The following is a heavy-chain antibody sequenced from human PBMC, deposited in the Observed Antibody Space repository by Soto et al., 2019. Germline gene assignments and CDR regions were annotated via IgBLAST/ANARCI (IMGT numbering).Heavy chain of an antibody. J-gene: IGHJ4*02. D-gene: IGHD6-13*01. CDR1: GGSFSGYY. V-gene: IGHV4-34*01. Sequence: PSETLSLTCAVYGGSFSGYYWKWMRKPPGKGLEWTGETNHGGSTNYNPSLKSRVTISVDTSKNQFSLKLSSVTAADTAVYYCARDRIAAASGIDYWGQGTLVTVSS. CDR3: ARDRIAAASGIDY. CDR2: TNHGGST.